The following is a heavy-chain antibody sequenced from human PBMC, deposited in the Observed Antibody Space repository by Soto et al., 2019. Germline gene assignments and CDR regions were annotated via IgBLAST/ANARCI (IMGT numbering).Heavy chain of an antibody. CDR1: GGSISRGGYY. CDR3: ARDYGSGSYKPPGPYYGMDV. V-gene: IGHV4-31*03. CDR2: IYYSGST. Sequence: PSEILSLTCTVSGGSISRGGYYWSWIRQHPGKGLEWIGYIYYSGSTYYNPSLKSRVTISVDTSKNQFSLKLSSVTAADTAVYYCARDYGSGSYKPPGPYYGMDVWGQGTTVTV. J-gene: IGHJ6*02. D-gene: IGHD3-10*01.